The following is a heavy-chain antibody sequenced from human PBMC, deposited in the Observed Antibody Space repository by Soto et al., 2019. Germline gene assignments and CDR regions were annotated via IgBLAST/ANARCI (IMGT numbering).Heavy chain of an antibody. J-gene: IGHJ6*02. Sequence: EVQLVESGGGLVQPGRSLRLSCAASGFTFDDYAMHWVRQAPGKGLEWVSGITWNSGRTGYADSVKGRFTISRDNPKNSLYLQMNTLRAEDTAFYYCAKATSMGGAWYSMDVWGQGTTVTVSS. CDR2: ITWNSGRT. D-gene: IGHD3-16*01. CDR3: AKATSMGGAWYSMDV. V-gene: IGHV3-9*01. CDR1: GFTFDDYA.